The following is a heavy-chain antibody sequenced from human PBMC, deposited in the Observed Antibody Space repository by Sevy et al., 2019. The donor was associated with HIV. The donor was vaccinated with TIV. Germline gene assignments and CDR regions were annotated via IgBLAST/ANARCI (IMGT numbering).Heavy chain of an antibody. D-gene: IGHD6-19*01. CDR2: IRQDGGEK. CDR3: VRAIGVASSY. J-gene: IGHJ4*02. V-gene: IGHV3-7*04. Sequence: GGSLRLSCAGSGFTFSDYWMTWVRQAPGKGLEWVANIRQDGGEKYYADSVEGRFTISRDNAKNSVYLQMNSLRAEDTAVYYCVRAIGVASSYWRQGTLVTVSS. CDR1: GFTFSDYW.